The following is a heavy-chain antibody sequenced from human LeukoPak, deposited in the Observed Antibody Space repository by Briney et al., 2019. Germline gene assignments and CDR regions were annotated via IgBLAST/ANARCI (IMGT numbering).Heavy chain of an antibody. Sequence: GGSLRLSCAASGFTFSSYWMSWVRQAPGKGLEWMANIKQDGSEKYYVDSVKGRFTISRDNAKNSLYLQMNSLRAEDTAVYYCARDFRRYYDSSGYYYEGGLYYFDYWGQGTLVTVSS. D-gene: IGHD3-22*01. V-gene: IGHV3-7*01. CDR3: ARDFRRYYDSSGYYYEGGLYYFDY. J-gene: IGHJ4*02. CDR1: GFTFSSYW. CDR2: IKQDGSEK.